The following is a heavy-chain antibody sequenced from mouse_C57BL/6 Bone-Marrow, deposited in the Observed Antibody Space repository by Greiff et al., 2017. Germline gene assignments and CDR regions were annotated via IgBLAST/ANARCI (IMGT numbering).Heavy chain of an antibody. CDR3: ARGTTARDWFAY. V-gene: IGHV1-81*01. CDR2: IYPRSGNT. J-gene: IGHJ3*01. Sequence: QVQLQQSGAELARPGASVKLSCKASGYTFTSSGISWVKQRTGQGLEWIGEIYPRSGNTYYNEKFKGKATLTADKSSSTAYMELRSLTSEDSAVYFCARGTTARDWFAYWGQGTLVTVSA. CDR1: GYTFTSSG. D-gene: IGHD1-2*01.